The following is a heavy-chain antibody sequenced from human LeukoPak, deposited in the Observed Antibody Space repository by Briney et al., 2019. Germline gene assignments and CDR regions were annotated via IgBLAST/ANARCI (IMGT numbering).Heavy chain of an antibody. CDR1: RFTFSSYS. Sequence: PGGSLRLACAASRFTFSSYSMNWVRQAPGKGLEWVSSISSSGSYIYYADSVKGRFTISRDNAKNTIYLQMNSLRAEDTAVYYCVRHNYYVMDVWGQGTVVTVAS. CDR3: VRHNYYVMDV. V-gene: IGHV3-21*01. D-gene: IGHD3-10*02. J-gene: IGHJ3*01. CDR2: ISSSGSYI.